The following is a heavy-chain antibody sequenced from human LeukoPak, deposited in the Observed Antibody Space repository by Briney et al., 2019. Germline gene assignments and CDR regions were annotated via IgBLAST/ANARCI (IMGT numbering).Heavy chain of an antibody. CDR1: GFTFSSYA. CDR2: ISGSGGST. J-gene: IGHJ3*02. D-gene: IGHD1-26*01. V-gene: IGHV3-23*01. CDR3: AKDRRVGATKGLGAFDK. Sequence: GGSLRLSCAASGFTFSSYAMSWVRQAPGKGLEWVSAISGSGGSTYYADSVKGRFTISRDNSKNTLYLQMNSLIAEDTAVYYCAKDRRVGATKGLGAFDKWGQGTMVIVSS.